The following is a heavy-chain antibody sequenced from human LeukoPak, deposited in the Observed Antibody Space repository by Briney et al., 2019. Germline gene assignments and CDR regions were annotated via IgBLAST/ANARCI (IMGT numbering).Heavy chain of an antibody. V-gene: IGHV1-69*05. J-gene: IGHJ4*02. CDR1: GGTFSSYA. Sequence: SVKVSCKASGGTFSSYAISWVRQAPGQGLEWMGGIIPIFGTANYAQKFQGRVTITTDESTSTAYMELSSLRSEDTAVYYCARVEYGSGTQRWYFDYWGQGTLVAVSS. CDR2: IIPIFGTA. D-gene: IGHD3-10*01. CDR3: ARVEYGSGTQRWYFDY.